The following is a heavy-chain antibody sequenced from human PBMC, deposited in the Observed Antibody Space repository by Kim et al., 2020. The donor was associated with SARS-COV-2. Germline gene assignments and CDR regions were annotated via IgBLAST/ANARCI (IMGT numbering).Heavy chain of an antibody. D-gene: IGHD2-8*02. CDR2: IYYSGTT. V-gene: IGHV4-39*01. Sequence: SETLSLTCTVSGASISSGSFYWAWIRQPPEKGLEWVGTIYYSGTTYYNPSLKSRVAMSIDTSKNQFSLKLSSVTAADTAVYYCARHVTSKLLVPFDYWGQGALVTVSS. J-gene: IGHJ4*02. CDR3: ARHVTSKLLVPFDY. CDR1: GASISSGSFY.